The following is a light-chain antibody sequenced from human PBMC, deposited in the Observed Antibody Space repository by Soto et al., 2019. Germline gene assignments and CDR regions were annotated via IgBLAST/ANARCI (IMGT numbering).Light chain of an antibody. CDR2: GAS. Sequence: IQMTQSPSSVSASVGDRVTITCRASQTLSNYLTWFQQKPGKAPKVLIYGASTLQSGVPSRFSGSGSGAEFTLTISSLQPDDSATYYCQQSFSPLLTFGGGTKVDIK. CDR3: QQSFSPLLT. CDR1: QTLSNY. V-gene: IGKV1-39*01. J-gene: IGKJ4*01.